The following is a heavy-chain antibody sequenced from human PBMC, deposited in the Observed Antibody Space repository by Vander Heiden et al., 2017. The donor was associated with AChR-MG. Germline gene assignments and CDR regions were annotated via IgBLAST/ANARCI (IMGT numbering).Heavy chain of an antibody. CDR2: IYHSGST. Sequence: QLLLQESGSGLVKPSQTLSLTCAASGGSIRSGGYSCSWIRQPPGKGLEWIGYIYHSGSTYYNPSLKSRVTISVDRSKNQFSLKLSSVTAADTAVYYCARASYYYDSSGPIDYWGQGTLVTVSS. CDR3: ARASYYYDSSGPIDY. J-gene: IGHJ4*02. V-gene: IGHV4-30-2*01. D-gene: IGHD3-22*01. CDR1: GGSIRSGGYS.